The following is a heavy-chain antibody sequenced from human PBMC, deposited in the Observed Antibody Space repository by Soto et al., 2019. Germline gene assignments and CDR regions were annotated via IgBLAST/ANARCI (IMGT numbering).Heavy chain of an antibody. CDR3: VRERSGYSYADS. V-gene: IGHV3-23*01. CDR1: GFTFSSYA. J-gene: IGHJ4*02. D-gene: IGHD5-18*01. Sequence: EVQLLESGGGLVQPGGSLRLSCAASGFTFSSYAMSWVRQAPGTGLEWVSAISGSGANTYYADSVKGRFTISRDNSKNTLYLPMNSLRAEDSAMYYCVRERSGYSYADSWGQGTLVTVSS. CDR2: ISGSGANT.